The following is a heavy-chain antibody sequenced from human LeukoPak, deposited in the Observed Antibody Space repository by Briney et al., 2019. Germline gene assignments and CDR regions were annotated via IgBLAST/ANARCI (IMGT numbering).Heavy chain of an antibody. D-gene: IGHD5-18*01. CDR1: GGSISSSSYY. CDR3: AREDIQLWPRRHYYMDV. J-gene: IGHJ6*03. V-gene: IGHV4-39*07. CDR2: IYYSGST. Sequence: SETLSLTCTVSGGSISSSSYYWGWIRQPPGKGLEWIGSIYYSGSTYYNPSLKSRVTISVDTSKNQFSLKLSSVTAADTAVYYCAREDIQLWPRRHYYMDVWGKGTTVTVSS.